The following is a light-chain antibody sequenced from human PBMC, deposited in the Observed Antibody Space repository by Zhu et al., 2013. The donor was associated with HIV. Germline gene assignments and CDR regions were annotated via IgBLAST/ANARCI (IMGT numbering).Light chain of an antibody. J-gene: IGKJ4*01. V-gene: IGKV3-20*01. CDR1: QSVSSSY. CDR2: SAS. CDR3: QQYGSSGRLT. Sequence: EIVLTQSPGTLSLSPGERATPSCRASQSVSSSYLAWYQQKPGQAPRLLIYSASSRALASRQVHWQWSGTDFTLTISRLEPDDFAVYYCQQYGSSGRLTFGGGTRWR.